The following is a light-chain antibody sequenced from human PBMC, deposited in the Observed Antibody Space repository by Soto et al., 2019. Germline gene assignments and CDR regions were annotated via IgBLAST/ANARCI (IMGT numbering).Light chain of an antibody. Sequence: EIVLTQSPGTLSLSPGERATLSCRASQSVSSSYLVCYQQRPGQPPRLLIYGTSNRAAGIPDRFTGTGSGTDFILTIYRLEPEDSAVYYCQQYGSSALTFGGGTKV. V-gene: IGKV3-20*01. J-gene: IGKJ4*01. CDR3: QQYGSSALT. CDR1: QSVSSSY. CDR2: GTS.